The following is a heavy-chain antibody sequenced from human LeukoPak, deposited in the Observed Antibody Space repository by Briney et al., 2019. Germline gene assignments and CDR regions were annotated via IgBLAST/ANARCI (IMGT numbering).Heavy chain of an antibody. CDR2: INHSGST. Sequence: SETLSLTCAVYGGSFSGYYWSWIRQPPGKGLEWIGEINHSGSTNYNPSLKSRVTISVDTSKNQFPLKLSSVTAADTAVYYCARDGVRSFDYWGQGTLVTVSS. V-gene: IGHV4-34*01. CDR3: ARDGVRSFDY. CDR1: GGSFSGYY. D-gene: IGHD3-3*01. J-gene: IGHJ4*02.